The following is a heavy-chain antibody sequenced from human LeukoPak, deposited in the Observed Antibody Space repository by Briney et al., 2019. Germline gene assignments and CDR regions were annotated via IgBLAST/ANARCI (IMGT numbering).Heavy chain of an antibody. CDR3: ASSIITVIVLMVYALDYYGMDV. D-gene: IGHD2-8*01. V-gene: IGHV1-2*02. J-gene: IGHJ6*02. Sequence: ASVKVSCKASGYTFTGYYMHWVRQAPGQGLEWMGWINPNSGGTNYAQKFQGRVTMTRDTSISTAYMELSRLRSDDTAVYYCASSIITVIVLMVYALDYYGMDVWGQGTTVTVSS. CDR1: GYTFTGYY. CDR2: INPNSGGT.